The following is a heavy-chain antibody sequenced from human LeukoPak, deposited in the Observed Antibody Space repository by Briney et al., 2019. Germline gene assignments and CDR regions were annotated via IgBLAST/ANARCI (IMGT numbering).Heavy chain of an antibody. CDR1: GGSISSGGYY. CDR3: ARSRREATVVSLDY. D-gene: IGHD4-23*01. CDR2: IYYSGST. Sequence: SHTLSLTCTVSGGSISSGGYYWSWIRQHPGKGLEWIGYIYYSGSTYYNPSLKSRVTISVDTSKNQFSLKLSSVTAADTAVYYCARSRREATVVSLDYWGQGTLVTVSS. V-gene: IGHV4-31*03. J-gene: IGHJ4*02.